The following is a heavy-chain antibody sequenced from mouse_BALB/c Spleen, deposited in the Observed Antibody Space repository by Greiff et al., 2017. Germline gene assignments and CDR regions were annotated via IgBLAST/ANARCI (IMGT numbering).Heavy chain of an antibody. CDR3: ARGDLRLRDYAMDY. V-gene: IGHV1-54*01. CDR2: INPGSGGT. D-gene: IGHD1-2*01. CDR1: GYAFTNYL. Sequence: QVQLKQSGAELVRPGTSVKVSCKASGYAFTNYLIEWVKQRPGQGLEWIGVINPGSGGTNYNEKFKGKATLTADKSSSTAYMQLSSLTSDDSAVYFCARGDLRLRDYAMDYWGQGTSVTVSS. J-gene: IGHJ4*01.